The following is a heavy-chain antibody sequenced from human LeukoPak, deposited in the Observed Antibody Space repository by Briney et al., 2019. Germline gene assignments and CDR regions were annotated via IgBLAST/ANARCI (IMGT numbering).Heavy chain of an antibody. Sequence: GASVKVSCKASGYTFTSYGISWVRQAPGQGLEWMGWISAYNGNTNYAQKLQGRVTMTTDTSTSTAYMELRSLRSDDTAVYYCARERLRGYYYYGMDVWGQGTMVTVSS. CDR2: ISAYNGNT. CDR3: ARERLRGYYYYGMDV. V-gene: IGHV1-18*01. J-gene: IGHJ6*02. D-gene: IGHD5-12*01. CDR1: GYTFTSYG.